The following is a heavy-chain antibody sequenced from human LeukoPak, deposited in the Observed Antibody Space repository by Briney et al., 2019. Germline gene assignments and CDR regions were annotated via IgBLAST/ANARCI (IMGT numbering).Heavy chain of an antibody. D-gene: IGHD6-25*01. J-gene: IGHJ4*02. CDR2: MNPYSGDR. CDR1: GYTFTSFH. CDR3: ARTTSFTASGYDY. V-gene: IGHV1-8*03. Sequence: ASVKVSCKTSGYTFTSFHINWVRQATGQGLEWMGWMNPYSGDRGYAQKFQGRVSITSDTSISTAYMKLSSLRSDDTAVYFCARTTSFTASGYDYWGQGTLVTVSS.